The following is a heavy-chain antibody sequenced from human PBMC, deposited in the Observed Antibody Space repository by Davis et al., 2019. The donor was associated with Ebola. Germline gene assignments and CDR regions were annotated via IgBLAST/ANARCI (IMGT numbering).Heavy chain of an antibody. CDR3: ARAYDFWSVVGAFDI. J-gene: IGHJ3*02. D-gene: IGHD3-3*01. CDR2: INPNSGGT. Sequence: ASVKVSCKASGYTFTGYYMHWVRQAPGQGLEWMGWINPNSGGTNYAQKFQGRVTMTRDTSISTAYMELSRLRSDDTAVYYCARAYDFWSVVGAFDIWGQGTMVTVSS. V-gene: IGHV1-2*02. CDR1: GYTFTGYY.